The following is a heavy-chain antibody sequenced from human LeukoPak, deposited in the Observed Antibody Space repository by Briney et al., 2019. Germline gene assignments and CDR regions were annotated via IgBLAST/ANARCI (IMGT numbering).Heavy chain of an antibody. CDR1: GFTFSSYS. J-gene: IGHJ4*02. V-gene: IGHV3-48*01. CDR2: ISSSSSTI. D-gene: IGHD3-3*01. Sequence: PGGSLRLSCAASGFTFSSYSMNWVRQAPGKGLEWVSYISSSSSTIYYADSVKGRFTISRDNAKNSLYLQMNSLRAEDTAVYYCARDQGEDYDFWSGYYTPIPFDCWGQGTLATVSS. CDR3: ARDQGEDYDFWSGYYTPIPFDC.